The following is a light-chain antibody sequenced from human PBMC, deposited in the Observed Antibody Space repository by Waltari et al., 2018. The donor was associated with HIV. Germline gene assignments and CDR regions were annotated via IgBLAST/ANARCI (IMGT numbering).Light chain of an antibody. V-gene: IGKV1-9*01. CDR3: QHLNNYPLFT. CDR1: QDMSSY. Sequence: DIQLTQSPSFLSASVGDRVTITCRASQDMSSYVAWYQQKPGQAPKLLIYGASTLQNGGPPRFSGSGSGTEYALTSRSLQPDDFATYYCQHLNNYPLFTFGPGTKVDVK. CDR2: GAS. J-gene: IGKJ3*01.